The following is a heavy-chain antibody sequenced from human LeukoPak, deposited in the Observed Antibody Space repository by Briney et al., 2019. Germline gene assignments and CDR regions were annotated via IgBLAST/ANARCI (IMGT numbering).Heavy chain of an antibody. CDR2: MHPGESEI. V-gene: IGHV5-51*01. Sequence: GEPLKISCKASGYNFTNYWIAWVRQKPGKGLEWMGIMHPGESEINYSPSFEGQVTISADTSISTAYLEWYSLKASDSAIYYCAKTIASLGSGARYFDPWGQGTMITVSS. D-gene: IGHD5/OR15-5a*01. CDR3: AKTIASLGSGARYFDP. J-gene: IGHJ5*02. CDR1: GYNFTNYW.